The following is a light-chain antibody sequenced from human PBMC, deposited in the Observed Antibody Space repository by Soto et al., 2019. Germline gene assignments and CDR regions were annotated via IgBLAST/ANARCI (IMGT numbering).Light chain of an antibody. V-gene: IGKV4-1*01. CDR2: WAS. CDR3: QQYYSILFT. J-gene: IGKJ3*01. Sequence: DIVMTQSPDSLAVSLGERATINCKSSQSVLYSPTNKNYLAWYQQKPGQPPKLLIYWASTRESGVPDRFSGGGYGTDFTLTITSLQAEDAAVYYCQQYYSILFTFGPGTKVEIQ. CDR1: QSVLYSPTNKNY.